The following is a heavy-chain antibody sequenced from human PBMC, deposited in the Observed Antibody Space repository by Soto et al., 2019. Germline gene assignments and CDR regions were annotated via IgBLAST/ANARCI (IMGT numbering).Heavy chain of an antibody. V-gene: IGHV2-5*02. CDR3: AHRRYPNYFDF. Sequence: QITLKESGPTLVKPTQTLTLTCTFSGFSLSISGVGVGWIRQPPGKALDWLALIYWDDDERYSPSLESRLTITKDTSKNQVVLTVTNMDPVDTATYYCAHRRYPNYFDFWSQGTLVTVSS. D-gene: IGHD2-15*01. CDR1: GFSLSISGVG. CDR2: IYWDDDE. J-gene: IGHJ4*02.